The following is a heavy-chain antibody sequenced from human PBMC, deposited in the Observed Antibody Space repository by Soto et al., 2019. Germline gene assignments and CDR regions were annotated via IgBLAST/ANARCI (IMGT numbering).Heavy chain of an antibody. V-gene: IGHV1-3*01. CDR1: GYTFTSYA. J-gene: IGHJ5*02. CDR3: ARADIVVVQAPDCLDP. CDR2: INAGNGNT. Sequence: AASVKVSCKASGYTFTSYAMHWVLQAPGQRLEWMGWINAGNGNTKYSQKFQGRVTITRDTSASTAYMELSSLRSEDTAVYYCARADIVVVQAPDCLDPWGQGTMVNV. D-gene: IGHD2-2*01.